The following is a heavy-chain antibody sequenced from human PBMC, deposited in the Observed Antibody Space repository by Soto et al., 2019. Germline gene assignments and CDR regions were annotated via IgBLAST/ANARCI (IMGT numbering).Heavy chain of an antibody. CDR2: IGTAGDT. CDR1: WFPFSSYH. Sequence: GGSLRLSCATPWFPFSSYHIHWVRQATGKGLEWVSAIGTAGDTYYPGSVKGRFTISRENAKNSLYLQMNSLRAGDTAVYYCARDSRGVKGRAFDIWGQGTMVTVSS. J-gene: IGHJ3*02. D-gene: IGHD3-10*01. CDR3: ARDSRGVKGRAFDI. V-gene: IGHV3-13*01.